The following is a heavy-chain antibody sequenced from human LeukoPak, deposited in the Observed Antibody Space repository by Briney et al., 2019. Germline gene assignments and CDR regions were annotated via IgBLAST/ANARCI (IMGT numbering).Heavy chain of an antibody. Sequence: SETLSLTCTVSGGSFSSYYWSWIRQPAGKGLEWIGRIYSSGSTNYNPSLKSRVTMSVDTSKTQFSLRLSSVTAADTAVYYCARDRPADSGSAWDRLGDWGQGTLVTVSS. CDR3: ARDRPADSGSAWDRLGD. J-gene: IGHJ4*02. V-gene: IGHV4-4*07. CDR1: GGSFSSYY. CDR2: IYSSGST. D-gene: IGHD6-25*01.